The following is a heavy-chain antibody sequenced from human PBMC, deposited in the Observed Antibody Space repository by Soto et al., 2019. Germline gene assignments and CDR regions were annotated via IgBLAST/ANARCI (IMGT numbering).Heavy chain of an antibody. J-gene: IGHJ6*02. Sequence: GGSLRLSCAASGSTFSSYEMNWVRQAPGKGLEWVSYISSSGSTIYYADSVKGRFTISRDNAKNSLYLQMNSLRAEDTAVYYCARGRYCSGGSCLVPYYYYGMDVWGQGTTVTVSS. CDR3: ARGRYCSGGSCLVPYYYYGMDV. D-gene: IGHD2-15*01. V-gene: IGHV3-48*03. CDR2: ISSSGSTI. CDR1: GSTFSSYE.